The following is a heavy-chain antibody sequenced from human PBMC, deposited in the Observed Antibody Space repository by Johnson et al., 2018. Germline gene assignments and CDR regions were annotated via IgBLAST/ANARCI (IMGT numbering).Heavy chain of an antibody. CDR2: IRSKANSYAT. V-gene: IGHV3-73*01. Sequence: EVQLVESGGGLVQPGGSLKLSCAASGFTFSGSAMHWVRQASGKGLEWVGRIRSKANSYATAYAASVKGRFTISRDDAKNTAYLQMNSLKTEDTAVYYCTRPLIPAAIEYYYYGMDVGGQGTTVTVSS. CDR3: TRPLIPAAIEYYYYGMDV. J-gene: IGHJ6*02. CDR1: GFTFSGSA. D-gene: IGHD2-2*02.